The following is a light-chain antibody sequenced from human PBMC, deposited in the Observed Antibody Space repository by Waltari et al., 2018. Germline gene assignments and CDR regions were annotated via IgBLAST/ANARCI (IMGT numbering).Light chain of an antibody. CDR3: QQTYTTPPT. J-gene: IGKJ2*01. CDR2: IAS. Sequence: DIQMTQSPSSLSASVGDRVTITCRASQSINTDLNWYQQKPGSAPKVLSYIASNLQTGVPSRFSGSGSGTVFTLTISSLQPEDFATYYCQQTYTTPPTFGQGTKLEIK. CDR1: QSINTD. V-gene: IGKV1-39*01.